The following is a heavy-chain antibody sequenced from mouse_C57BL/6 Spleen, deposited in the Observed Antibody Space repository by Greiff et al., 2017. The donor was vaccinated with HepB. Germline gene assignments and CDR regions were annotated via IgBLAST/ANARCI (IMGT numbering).Heavy chain of an antibody. Sequence: EVNVVESGGDLVKPGGSLKLSCAASGFTFSSYGMSWVRQTPDKRLEWVATISSGGSYTYYPDSVKGRFTISRDNAKNTLYLQMSSLKSEDTAMYYCARHGSHAMDYWGQGTSVTVSS. J-gene: IGHJ4*01. CDR3: ARHGSHAMDY. D-gene: IGHD1-2*01. V-gene: IGHV5-6*01. CDR1: GFTFSSYG. CDR2: ISSGGSYT.